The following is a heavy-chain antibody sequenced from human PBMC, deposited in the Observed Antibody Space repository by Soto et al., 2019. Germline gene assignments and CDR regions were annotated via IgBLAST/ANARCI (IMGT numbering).Heavy chain of an antibody. J-gene: IGHJ4*02. V-gene: IGHV3-64D*06. CDR2: ISTNGGST. CDR3: VKGEYYYDSSGYYPFDY. Sequence: GGSLRLSCSASGFTLSSYAMHWVRQAPGMGLEYVSSISTNGGSTHYADSVKGRFTISRDNSKNTQYLQMSSLRADDTAVYYCVKGEYYYDSSGYYPFDYWGQGTLVTVCS. D-gene: IGHD3-22*01. CDR1: GFTLSSYA.